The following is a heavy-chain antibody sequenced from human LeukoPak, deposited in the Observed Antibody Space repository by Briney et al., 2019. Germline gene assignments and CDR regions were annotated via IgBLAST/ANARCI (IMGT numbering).Heavy chain of an antibody. D-gene: IGHD2-21*01. CDR2: IKYDGNEK. CDR3: VRESYSRGDFN. Sequence: GGSLRLSCAASGFIFSTYWMTWVRQAPGKGLEWVATIKYDGNEKYYVDSVRGRFTTSRDNAKNSLYLQMNSLTAEDTAVYYCVRESYSRGDFNWGQGTLVSVSS. CDR1: GFIFSTYW. J-gene: IGHJ4*02. V-gene: IGHV3-7*01.